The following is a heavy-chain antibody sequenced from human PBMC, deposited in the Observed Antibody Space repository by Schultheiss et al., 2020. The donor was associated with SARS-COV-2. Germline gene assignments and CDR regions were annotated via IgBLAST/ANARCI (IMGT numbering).Heavy chain of an antibody. CDR3: AREPIKDYYDSSGYYYGGFDY. Sequence: GGSLRLSCAASGFTFSSYAMHWIRQAPGKGLEWVAVISYDGSNKYYADSVKGRFTISRDNSKNTLYLQMNSLRAEDTAVYYCAREPIKDYYDSSGYYYGGFDYWGQGTLVTVSS. V-gene: IGHV3-30*04. CDR1: GFTFSSYA. CDR2: ISYDGSNK. J-gene: IGHJ4*02. D-gene: IGHD3-22*01.